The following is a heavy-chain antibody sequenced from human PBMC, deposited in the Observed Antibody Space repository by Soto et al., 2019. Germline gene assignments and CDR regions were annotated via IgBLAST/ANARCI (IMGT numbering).Heavy chain of an antibody. J-gene: IGHJ2*01. CDR1: GFTFSSYS. D-gene: IGHD6-13*01. CDR2: ISSSSSTI. V-gene: IGHV3-48*01. Sequence: GGSLRLSCAASGFTFSSYSMNWVRQAPGKGLEWVSYISSSSSTIYYADSVKGRFTISRDNAKNSLYLQMNSLRAEDTAVYYCAREAAGTTTIPQPRDDPGGYFDLWGRGTLVTVSS. CDR3: AREAAGTTTIPQPRDDPGGYFDL.